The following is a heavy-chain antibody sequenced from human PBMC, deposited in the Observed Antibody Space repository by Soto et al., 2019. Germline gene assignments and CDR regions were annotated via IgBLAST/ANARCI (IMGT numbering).Heavy chain of an antibody. CDR3: VREGWSGYSSSWDAFDI. J-gene: IGHJ3*02. CDR2: IIPIFGTA. D-gene: IGHD6-13*01. CDR1: GGTLSSYA. V-gene: IGHV1-69*01. Sequence: TSVKVSCKASGGTLSSYAISWVRQAPGQGLEWMGGIIPIFGTANYAQKFQGRVTITADESTSTAYMELSSLRSEDTAVYYCVREGWSGYSSSWDAFDIWGQGTMVTVS.